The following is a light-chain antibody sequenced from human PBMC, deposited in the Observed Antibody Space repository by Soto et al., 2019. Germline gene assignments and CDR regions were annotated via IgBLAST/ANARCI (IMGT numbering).Light chain of an antibody. V-gene: IGKV4-1*01. CDR2: RAA. CDR3: QQYYRPLRA. Sequence: DIVMTQSPDSLAVSLGERATINCKSSQSVLYSSNNKNYLAWYQQKPGQPPKLLICRAATRESVVPDRFSGSGSGTDCALTSSGLKAEDVACYDCQQYYRPLRAFGEPTNVEIK. J-gene: IGKJ4*02. CDR1: QSVLYSSNNKNY.